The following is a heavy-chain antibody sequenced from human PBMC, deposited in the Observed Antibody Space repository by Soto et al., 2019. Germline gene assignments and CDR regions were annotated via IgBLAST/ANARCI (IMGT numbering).Heavy chain of an antibody. J-gene: IGHJ6*02. CDR1: GYTFTGYY. Sequence: ASVKVSCKASGYTFTGYYMHWVRQAPGQGLEWMGWINPNSGGTNYAQKFQGWVTMTRDTSISTAYMELSRLRSDDTAVYYCARSAAGTHYYGMDVWGQGTTVTVSS. CDR2: INPNSGGT. D-gene: IGHD6-13*01. CDR3: ARSAAGTHYYGMDV. V-gene: IGHV1-2*04.